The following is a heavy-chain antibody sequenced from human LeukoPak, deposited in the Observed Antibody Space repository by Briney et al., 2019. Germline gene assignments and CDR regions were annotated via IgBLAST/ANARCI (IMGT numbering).Heavy chain of an antibody. D-gene: IGHD2-15*01. Sequence: PGGSLRLSCAASGFTFSSYAMHWVRQAPGKGLEYVSAISSNGGSTYYANSVKGRFTISRDNSKNTLYLQMGSLRAEDMAVYYCARVFGYCSGGSCPPHLDYWGQGTLVTVSS. V-gene: IGHV3-64*01. CDR3: ARVFGYCSGGSCPPHLDY. CDR2: ISSNGGST. J-gene: IGHJ4*02. CDR1: GFTFSSYA.